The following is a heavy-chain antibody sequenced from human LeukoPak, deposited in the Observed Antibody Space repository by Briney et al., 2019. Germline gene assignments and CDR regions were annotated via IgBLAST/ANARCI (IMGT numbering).Heavy chain of an antibody. J-gene: IGHJ3*02. CDR3: ARDPYGGTYGAFDI. CDR1: GFIFSTYW. CDR2: IKEDGRGK. D-gene: IGHD1-26*01. V-gene: IGHV3-7*01. Sequence: GGSLRLSCAASGFIFSTYWMTWVGQSPGKGLEGVANIKEDGRGKVYVDSVKGGFTISRDNAKNSLYLQMNTLRVDDSAIYYCARDPYGGTYGAFDIWGRGTMVSISS.